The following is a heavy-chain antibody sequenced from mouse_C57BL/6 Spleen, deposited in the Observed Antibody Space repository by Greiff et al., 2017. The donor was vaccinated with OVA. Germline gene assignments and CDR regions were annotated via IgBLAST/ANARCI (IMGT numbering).Heavy chain of an antibody. CDR2: INPSNGGT. V-gene: IGHV1-53*01. CDR3: ARSYGYDGGFDV. J-gene: IGHJ1*03. Sequence: QVQLQQPGTELVKPGASVKLSCKASGYTFTSYWMHWVKQRPGQGLEWIGNINPSNGGTNYNEKFKSKARLTVDKSSSTAYMQLSSLTAEDSAVYYCARSYGYDGGFDVWGTGTTVTVSS. CDR1: GYTFTSYW. D-gene: IGHD2-2*01.